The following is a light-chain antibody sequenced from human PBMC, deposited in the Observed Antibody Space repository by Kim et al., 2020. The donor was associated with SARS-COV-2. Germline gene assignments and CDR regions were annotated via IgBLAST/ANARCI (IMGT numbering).Light chain of an antibody. CDR3: CSYVETDTV. J-gene: IGLJ2*01. CDR1: TSDVGNYNL. Sequence: QSALTQPASMSGSPGQSITISCTGTTSDVGNYNLVSWYQQRPGKAPKLIIYEGSKRPSGVSNRFSGSKSDTTASLTISGLQAEDEADYFCCSYVETDTVFGGETKLTVL. CDR2: EGS. V-gene: IGLV2-23*01.